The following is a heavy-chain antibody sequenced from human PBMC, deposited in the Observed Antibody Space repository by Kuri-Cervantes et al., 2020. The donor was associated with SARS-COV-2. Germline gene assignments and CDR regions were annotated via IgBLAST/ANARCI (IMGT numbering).Heavy chain of an antibody. Sequence: SLKISCAASGFTFDDYAMHWVRQAPGKGLEWVSGISWNRGSIGYADSVKGRFTISRDNAKNSLYLQMNSLRAEDTALYYCAKSRHDYTRPVDYWGQGTLVTVSS. CDR3: AKSRHDYTRPVDY. CDR1: GFTFDDYA. J-gene: IGHJ4*02. CDR2: ISWNRGSI. D-gene: IGHD4-11*01. V-gene: IGHV3-9*01.